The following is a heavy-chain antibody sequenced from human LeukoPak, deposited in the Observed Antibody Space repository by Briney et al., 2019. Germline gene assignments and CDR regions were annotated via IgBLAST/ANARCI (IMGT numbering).Heavy chain of an antibody. V-gene: IGHV1-2*02. J-gene: IGHJ2*01. Sequence: ASVKVSCKASGYTLTGNHVHWVRQAPGQGLEWMGWIDPKSGDTMYAQKFQDRVTMTSDTSINTACMELSGLRSDDTAVYFCAKEADIVSFDLWGRGTLVTVSS. D-gene: IGHD2-15*01. CDR3: AKEADIVSFDL. CDR1: GYTLTGNH. CDR2: IDPKSGDT.